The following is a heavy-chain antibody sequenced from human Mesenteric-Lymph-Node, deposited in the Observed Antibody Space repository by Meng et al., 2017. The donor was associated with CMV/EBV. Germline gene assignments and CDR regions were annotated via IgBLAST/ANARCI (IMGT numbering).Heavy chain of an antibody. CDR3: ATTAYYDFWSGYFARRYYGMDV. V-gene: IGHV3-9*01. J-gene: IGHJ6*02. CDR2: ISWNSGSI. CDR1: GFTFDDYA. D-gene: IGHD3-3*01. Sequence: GGSLRLSCAASGFTFDDYAMHWVRQAPGKGLEWVSGISWNSGSIGYADSVKGRFTISRDNAKNSLYLQMNSLRAEDTALYYCATTAYYDFWSGYFARRYYGMDVWGQGTTVTVSS.